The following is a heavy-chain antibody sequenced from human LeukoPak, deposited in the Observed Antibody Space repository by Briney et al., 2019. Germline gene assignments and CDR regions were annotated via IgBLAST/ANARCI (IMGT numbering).Heavy chain of an antibody. J-gene: IGHJ4*02. CDR1: GGSISSGGYY. D-gene: IGHD6-13*01. CDR3: ARQGTAAANLDY. Sequence: PSETLSLTCTVSGGSISSGGYYWSWIRQHPGKGLEWIGYIYYSGSTYYNPSLKSRVTISVDTSKNQFSLRLSSVTAADTAVYYCARQGTAAANLDYWGQGTLVTVSS. CDR2: IYYSGST. V-gene: IGHV4-31*03.